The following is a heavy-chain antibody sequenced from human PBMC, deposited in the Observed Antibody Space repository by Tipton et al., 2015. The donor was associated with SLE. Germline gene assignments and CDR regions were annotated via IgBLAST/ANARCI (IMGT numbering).Heavy chain of an antibody. CDR2: IYSSGGT. J-gene: IGHJ4*02. D-gene: IGHD2-21*01. Sequence: TLSLTCTVSGGSMLTYFWSWMRQPPGKGLEWIGCIYSSGGTSYNPSLKSRVTLSVDTSKTQFSLKLTSVTAADTAVYYCASRGSFLESWGQGTLVTVSS. CDR1: GGSMLTYF. V-gene: IGHV4-59*12. CDR3: ASRGSFLES.